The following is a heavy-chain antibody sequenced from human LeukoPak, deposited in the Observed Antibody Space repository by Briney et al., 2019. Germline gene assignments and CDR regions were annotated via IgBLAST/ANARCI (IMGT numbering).Heavy chain of an antibody. CDR3: AKDPSYYYDSSGYYRN. CDR1: GFTVSSNY. V-gene: IGHV3-53*01. J-gene: IGHJ4*02. D-gene: IGHD3-22*01. CDR2: IYSGGST. Sequence: PGGSLRLSCAASGFTVSSNYMSWVRQAPGKGLEWVSVIYSGGSTYYADSVKGRFTISRDNSKNTLYLQMNSLRAEDTAVYYCAKDPSYYYDSSGYYRNWGQGTLVTVSS.